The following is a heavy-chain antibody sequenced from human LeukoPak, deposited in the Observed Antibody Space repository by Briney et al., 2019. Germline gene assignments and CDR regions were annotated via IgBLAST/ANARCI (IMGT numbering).Heavy chain of an antibody. CDR2: ISGSGGST. J-gene: IGHJ4*02. CDR3: AKDSKSGSYSDY. CDR1: GFTFSSYA. D-gene: IGHD1-26*01. V-gene: IGHV3-23*01. Sequence: GGSLRLSCAASGFTFSSYAMSWVRQAPGKGLEWVSAISGSGGSTYYADSVKGRFTISRDNSKNTLYLQMNSLRAEDAAVYYCAKDSKSGSYSDYWGQGTLATVSS.